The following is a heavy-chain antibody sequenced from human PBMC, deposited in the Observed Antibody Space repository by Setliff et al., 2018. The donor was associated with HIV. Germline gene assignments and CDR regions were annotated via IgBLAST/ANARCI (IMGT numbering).Heavy chain of an antibody. V-gene: IGHV3-74*03. CDR1: GFKFSSYW. D-gene: IGHD2-21*02. J-gene: IGHJ3*02. CDR3: ASSNVVVVTASVSDAFDI. Sequence: GGSLRLSCAVSGFKFSSYWMHWVRQAPGKGLVWVSRTNTDGSGATYADSVKGRFTVSRDNAKNTLFLQMSSLRAEDTAVYYCASSNVVVVTASVSDAFDIWGQGTMVTVSS. CDR2: TNTDGSGA.